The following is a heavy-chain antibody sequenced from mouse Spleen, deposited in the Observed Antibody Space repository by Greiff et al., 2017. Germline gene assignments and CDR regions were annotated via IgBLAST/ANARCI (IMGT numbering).Heavy chain of an antibody. J-gene: IGHJ2*01. CDR3: ARVYYYGSSSDY. CDR2: IDPSDSYT. D-gene: IGHD1-1*01. V-gene: IGHV1-69*01. Sequence: QVQLQQPGAELVMPGASVKLSCKASGYTFTSYWMHWVKQRPGQGLEWIGEIDPSDSYTNYNQKFKGKATLTVDKSSSTAYMQLSSLTSEDSAVYYCARVYYYGSSSDYWGQGTTLTVSS. CDR1: GYTFTSYW.